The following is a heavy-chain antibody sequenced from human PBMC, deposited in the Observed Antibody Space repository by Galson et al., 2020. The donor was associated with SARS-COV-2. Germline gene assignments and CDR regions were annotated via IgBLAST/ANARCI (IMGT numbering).Heavy chain of an antibody. V-gene: IGHV3-15*01. J-gene: IGHJ4*02. Sequence: GESLKISCAASGFTFSNAWMSWVRQAPGKGLEWVGRIKSKTDGGTTDYAAPVKGRFTISRDDSKNTLYLQMNSLETEDTAVYYCTTRSSPLSYWGQGTLVTVSS. D-gene: IGHD1-26*01. CDR2: IKSKTDGGTT. CDR3: TTRSSPLSY. CDR1: GFTFSNAW.